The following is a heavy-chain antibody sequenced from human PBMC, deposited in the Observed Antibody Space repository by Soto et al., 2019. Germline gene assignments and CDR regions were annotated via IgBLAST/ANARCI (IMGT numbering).Heavy chain of an antibody. CDR2: IIPIFGTA. CDR3: AREGDYYGSGSYWYYYYGMDV. D-gene: IGHD3-10*01. Sequence: VASVKVSCKASGGTFSSYSISWVREAPGQGLEWMGGIIPIFGTANYAQKFQGRVTITADESTSTAYMELSSLRSEDTAVYYCAREGDYYGSGSYWYYYYGMDVWGQGTTVTVSS. V-gene: IGHV1-69*13. CDR1: GGTFSSYS. J-gene: IGHJ6*02.